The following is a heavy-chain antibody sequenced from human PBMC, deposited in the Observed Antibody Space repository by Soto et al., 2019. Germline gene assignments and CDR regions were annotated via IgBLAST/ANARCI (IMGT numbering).Heavy chain of an antibody. CDR2: INSDGSST. Sequence: VGSLRLACAASGLSISKYWMHWVRQAPGKGLVWVSRINSDGSSTSYADSVKGRFTISRDNAKNTLYLQMNSLRGEDTAVYFCARDKYSSSSYYFYYVMDVWGQGTTVTVSS. CDR1: GLSISKYW. CDR3: ARDKYSSSSYYFYYVMDV. V-gene: IGHV3-74*01. D-gene: IGHD6-13*01. J-gene: IGHJ6*02.